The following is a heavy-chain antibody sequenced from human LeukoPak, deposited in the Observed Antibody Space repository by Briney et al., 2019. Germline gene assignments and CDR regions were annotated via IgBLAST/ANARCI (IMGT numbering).Heavy chain of an antibody. Sequence: PSETLSLTCTVSGGSISSGGYYWSWIRQHPGKGLEWIGYIYYSGSTYYNPSLKSRVTISVDTSKNQFSLKLSSVTAADTAVYYCARDGGGEPSPFDIWGQGTMVTVSS. D-gene: IGHD4-17*01. V-gene: IGHV4-31*03. J-gene: IGHJ3*02. CDR1: GGSISSGGYY. CDR3: ARDGGGEPSPFDI. CDR2: IYYSGST.